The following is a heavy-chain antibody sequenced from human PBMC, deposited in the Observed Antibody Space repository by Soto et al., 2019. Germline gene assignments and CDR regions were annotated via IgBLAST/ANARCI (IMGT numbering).Heavy chain of an antibody. D-gene: IGHD4-17*01. CDR1: GYTFTSYN. Sequence: QVQLVQSGAEVKKPGASVKVSCKASGYTFTSYNIHWMRQAPGQGLEWMGVINPSAGRTSYARKFKGRVTITRDTSSTTVYMELNSLTSEDTAVYFCARGGSDYGHYWGQGTLVTVSS. CDR3: ARGGSDYGHY. J-gene: IGHJ4*02. V-gene: IGHV1-46*01. CDR2: INPSAGRT.